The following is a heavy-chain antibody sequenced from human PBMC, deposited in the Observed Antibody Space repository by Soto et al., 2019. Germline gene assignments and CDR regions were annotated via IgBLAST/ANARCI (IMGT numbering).Heavy chain of an antibody. J-gene: IGHJ3*02. D-gene: IGHD3-22*01. V-gene: IGHV3-30*18. CDR3: AKDPGVTMIYYAFDI. Sequence: PGGSLRLSCAASGFTFSSYGMHWVRQAPGKVLEWVAVISYDGSNKYYADSVKGRFTISRDNSKNTLYLQMNSLRAEDTAVYYCAKDPGVTMIYYAFDIWGQGTMVTVSS. CDR1: GFTFSSYG. CDR2: ISYDGSNK.